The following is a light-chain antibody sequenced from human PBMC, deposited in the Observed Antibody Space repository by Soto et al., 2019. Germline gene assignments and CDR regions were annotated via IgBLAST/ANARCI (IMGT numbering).Light chain of an antibody. V-gene: IGKV2-28*01. Sequence: DIVMTQSPLSLPVTPGEPASISCRSSQSLLHSDGYNYLDWFLQRPGQSPQLLIYLGSSRASGVPDRFSGSGSGTDFTLKISRVEAVDVGVYYCMQALQTPLTFGGGTKVDIK. CDR3: MQALQTPLT. CDR1: QSLLHSDGYNY. CDR2: LGS. J-gene: IGKJ4*01.